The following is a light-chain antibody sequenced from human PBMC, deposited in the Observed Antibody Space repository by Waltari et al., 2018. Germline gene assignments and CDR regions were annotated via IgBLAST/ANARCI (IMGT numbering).Light chain of an antibody. CDR2: LDS. J-gene: IGLJ3*02. V-gene: IGLV3-21*02. CDR1: NIGGRS. CDR3: HVWDGKTVM. Sequence: SSVLTQAPSVSVAPGQTATVTCGGDNIGGRSVHWYQQRPGRAPVLVVYLDSGRPPGFPDRFSGSMSGNAATLTISGVEAGDEADYYCHVWDGKTVMFGGGTKLTVL.